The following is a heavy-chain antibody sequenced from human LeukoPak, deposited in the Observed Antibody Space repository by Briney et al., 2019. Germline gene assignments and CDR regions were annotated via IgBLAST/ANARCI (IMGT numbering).Heavy chain of an antibody. Sequence: SETLSLTCTVPGGSISSSSYYWGWIRQPPGKGLEWIGSIYYSGNTYYNPSLKSRVTISVDTSKNQFSLKLSSVTAADTAVYYCAGIVATTKRWFDPWGQGTLVTVSS. CDR3: AGIVATTKRWFDP. CDR1: GGSISSSSYY. V-gene: IGHV4-39*07. J-gene: IGHJ5*02. D-gene: IGHD5-12*01. CDR2: IYYSGNT.